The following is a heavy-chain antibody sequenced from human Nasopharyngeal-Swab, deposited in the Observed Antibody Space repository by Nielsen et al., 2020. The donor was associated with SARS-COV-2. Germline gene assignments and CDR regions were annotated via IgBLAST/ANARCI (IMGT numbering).Heavy chain of an antibody. D-gene: IGHD6-6*01. V-gene: IGHV3-33*06. CDR1: GFTFSNYG. J-gene: IGHJ4*02. CDR2: IWYDGSNK. Sequence: GESLKISCAAPGFTFSNYGMHWVRQAPGKGLEWVALIWYDGSNKYYADSVKGRFTISRDNSKNTLYLQMNSLRVEDTAVYYCAKGLAAARPYYFDYWGQGILVTVSS. CDR3: AKGLAAARPYYFDY.